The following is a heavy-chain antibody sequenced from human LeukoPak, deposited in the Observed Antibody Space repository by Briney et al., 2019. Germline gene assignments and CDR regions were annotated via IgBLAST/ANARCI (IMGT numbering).Heavy chain of an antibody. CDR3: ARRRSSGHFDY. V-gene: IGHV4-39*01. CDR1: GGSISTSSYY. J-gene: IGHJ4*02. Sequence: QSSETLSLTCTVSGGSISTSSYYWGWIRQPPGKGLEWIGSIYYSGSTYYNPSLKSRVTISVDTSKNQFSLKLSSVTAADTAVYCCARRRSSGHFDYWGQGTLVTVSS. CDR2: IYYSGST. D-gene: IGHD6-19*01.